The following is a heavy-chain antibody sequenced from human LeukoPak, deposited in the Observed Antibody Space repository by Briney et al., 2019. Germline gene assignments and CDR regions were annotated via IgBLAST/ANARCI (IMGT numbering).Heavy chain of an antibody. J-gene: IGHJ4*02. CDR2: ISSSSSYI. CDR3: ARDCSYGNFDY. V-gene: IGHV3-21*01. Sequence: GGSLRLSCAASGFTFSSYSMNWVRQAPGKGLEWVSSISSSSSYIYYADSVKGRFTISRDNAKNSLYLKMNSLRAEDTAVYYCARDCSYGNFDYWGQGTLVTVSS. CDR1: GFTFSSYS. D-gene: IGHD5-18*01.